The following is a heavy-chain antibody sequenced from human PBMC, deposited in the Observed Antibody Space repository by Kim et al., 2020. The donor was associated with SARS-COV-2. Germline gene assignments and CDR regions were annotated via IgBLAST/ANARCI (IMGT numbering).Heavy chain of an antibody. D-gene: IGHD3-16*01. CDR2: IYYIGST. CDR1: GGSISSSSYY. J-gene: IGHJ4*01. CDR3: SRHCSPWLFMLRYFVF. V-gene: IGHV4-39*01. Sequence: AETLSLTCTVSGGSISSSSYYWGWIRQPPGKGLEWIGSIYYIGSTYYNPSLKSRVTISVDTSKNQFSLKPSSGTAGDTAVYYFSRHCSPWLFMLRYFVF.